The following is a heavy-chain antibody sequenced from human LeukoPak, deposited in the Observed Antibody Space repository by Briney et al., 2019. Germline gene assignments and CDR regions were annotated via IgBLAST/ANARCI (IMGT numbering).Heavy chain of an antibody. CDR1: GGSISSYY. Sequence: SETLSLTCTVSGGSISSYYWSWIRQPPGKGLEWIGYIYYSGSTNYNPSLKSRVTISVDTSKNQSSLKLSSVTAADTAVYYCARDPAAGLDYWDQGTLVTVSS. J-gene: IGHJ4*02. CDR3: ARDPAAGLDY. V-gene: IGHV4-59*01. D-gene: IGHD6-13*01. CDR2: IYYSGST.